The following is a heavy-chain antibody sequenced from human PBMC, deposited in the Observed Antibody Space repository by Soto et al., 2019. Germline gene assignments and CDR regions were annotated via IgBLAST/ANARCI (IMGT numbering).Heavy chain of an antibody. J-gene: IGHJ4*02. Sequence: QVQLVESGGGVVQPGRSLRLSCAASGFTFSSYAMHWVRQAPGKGLEWVAVISDDGSNKYYADSVKGRFTISRDNSKNTLYLQVNSLRAEDTAVYYCARAEECSGCHPDYWGQGALVAVSS. CDR1: GFTFSSYA. D-gene: IGHD6-19*01. CDR2: ISDDGSNK. V-gene: IGHV3-30-3*01. CDR3: ARAEECSGCHPDY.